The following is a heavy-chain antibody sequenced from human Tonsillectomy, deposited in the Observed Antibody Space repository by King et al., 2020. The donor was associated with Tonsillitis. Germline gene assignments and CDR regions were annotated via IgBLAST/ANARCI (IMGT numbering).Heavy chain of an antibody. CDR1: RFTFSSFS. Sequence: GGGVVQPGRSLRLSCAASRFTFSSFSMHWVRQTPVKGLEWVAVISYDGSKISYADSVRGRFTISRDNSKNTLSLQLNSLRTEDTAVYYCAREGHATETHTFDMWGQGTMVTVSS. D-gene: IGHD2-21*02. CDR2: ISYDGSKI. V-gene: IGHV3-30*03. J-gene: IGHJ3*02. CDR3: AREGHATETHTFDM.